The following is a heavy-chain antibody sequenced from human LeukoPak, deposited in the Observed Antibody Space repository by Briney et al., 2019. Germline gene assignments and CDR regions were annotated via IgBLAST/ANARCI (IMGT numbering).Heavy chain of an antibody. Sequence: SETLSLTCTVSGGSISSNYWSWIRQPAGKGLEWIGRIYVSGSTNYNPSLKSRVTMSIDMSKTQFSLNLTSVTAADTAVYYCARDRTGYSGYEGDPFDIWGQGTMVTVSP. CDR3: ARDRTGYSGYEGDPFDI. V-gene: IGHV4-4*07. CDR1: GGSISSNY. J-gene: IGHJ3*02. CDR2: IYVSGST. D-gene: IGHD5-12*01.